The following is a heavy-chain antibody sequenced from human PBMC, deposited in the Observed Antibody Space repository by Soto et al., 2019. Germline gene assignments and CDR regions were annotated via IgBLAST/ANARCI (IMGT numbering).Heavy chain of an antibody. CDR1: GFTFRDFA. D-gene: IGHD6-19*01. V-gene: IGHV3-23*01. J-gene: IGHJ5*02. CDR3: AKTNPSKTHRNGWYDWFAP. Sequence: EVQLLESGGVLVQPGESLRLSCAATGFTFRDFAMTWVRQAPGKGLEWVSTITGSGVAMHYADSVKGRFTISRDNSKSTSYLQMNSLRAEDTAVYHGAKTNPSKTHRNGWYDWFAPWGQGTLVTVSS. CDR2: ITGSGVAM.